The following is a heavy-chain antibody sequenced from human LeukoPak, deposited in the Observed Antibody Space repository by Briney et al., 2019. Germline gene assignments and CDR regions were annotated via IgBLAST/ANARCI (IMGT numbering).Heavy chain of an antibody. D-gene: IGHD2-15*01. CDR2: IHPGDSDT. V-gene: IGHV5-51*01. CDR1: GYTFTNYW. CDR3: ARHAGYCTGGKCYSFYYFDY. J-gene: IGHJ4*02. Sequence: GESLKISCKASGYTFTNYWIGWVRHTPGKGLEWMGIIHPGDSDTRYRTSFQGQVTMSVDESTSTAYLHWTSLEASDTAIYYCARHAGYCTGGKCYSFYYFDYWGQRTLVTVSS.